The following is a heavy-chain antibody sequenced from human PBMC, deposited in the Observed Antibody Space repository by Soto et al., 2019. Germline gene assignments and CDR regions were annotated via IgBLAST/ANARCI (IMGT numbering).Heavy chain of an antibody. CDR2: IIPIFGTA. Sequence: QVQLVQSGAEVKKPGSSVKVSCKASGGTFSSYAISWVRQAPGQGLEWMGGIIPIFGTANYAQKFQGRVTIIADESTSTAYMELSSLRSEDTAVYYCARGGYSSGWYPFDYWGQGTLVTVSS. CDR1: GGTFSSYA. CDR3: ARGGYSSGWYPFDY. J-gene: IGHJ4*02. D-gene: IGHD6-19*01. V-gene: IGHV1-69*01.